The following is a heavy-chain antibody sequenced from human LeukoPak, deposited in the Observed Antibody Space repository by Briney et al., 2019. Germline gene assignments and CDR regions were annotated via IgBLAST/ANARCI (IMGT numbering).Heavy chain of an antibody. CDR1: GFTFSSYS. Sequence: GGSLRLSCAASGFTFSSYSMNWVRQAPGKGLEWVSSISSSSSYIYYADSVKGRFTISRDNAKNSLYLQMNSMRAEDTAVYYCARFDGPYYFDYWGQGTLVTVSS. D-gene: IGHD3-9*01. CDR3: ARFDGPYYFDY. CDR2: ISSSSSYI. V-gene: IGHV3-21*01. J-gene: IGHJ4*02.